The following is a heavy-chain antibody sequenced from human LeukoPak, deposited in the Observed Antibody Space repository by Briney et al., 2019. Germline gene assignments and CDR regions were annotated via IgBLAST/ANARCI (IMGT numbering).Heavy chain of an antibody. Sequence: ASVKVSCKASGYTFTMYYIHWVRQAPGQGLEWMGMINPSDGATTYAQRFQGRITMTRDMSTTTVYMDHRSLRSEDTAVYFCAREQRGGLNGSLGGLFASYYTYYYMDVWGRGTTVTVSS. CDR3: AREQRGGLNGSLGGLFASYYTYYYMDV. J-gene: IGHJ6*03. V-gene: IGHV1-46*01. CDR1: GYTFTMYY. D-gene: IGHD3-16*01. CDR2: INPSDGAT.